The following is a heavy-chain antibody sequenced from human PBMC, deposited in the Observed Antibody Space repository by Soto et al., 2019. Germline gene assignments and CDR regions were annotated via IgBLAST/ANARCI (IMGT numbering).Heavy chain of an antibody. J-gene: IGHJ3*02. CDR2: INHSGST. CDR3: ASPPYCSSTSCQDAFDI. D-gene: IGHD2-2*01. CDR1: GGSFSGYY. Sequence: QVQLQQWGAGLLKPSETLSLTCAVYGGSFSGYYWSWIRQPPGQGLEWIGEINHSGSTNYNPSLKSRVTISVDTSKSQFSLKLSSVNAAVTAVYYCASPPYCSSTSCQDAFDIWGQGTMVTVSS. V-gene: IGHV4-34*01.